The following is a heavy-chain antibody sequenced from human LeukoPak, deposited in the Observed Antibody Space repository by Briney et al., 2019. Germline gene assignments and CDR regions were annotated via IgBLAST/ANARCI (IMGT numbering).Heavy chain of an antibody. Sequence: PGGSLRLSCTASGFIFMAYSMNWVRQAPGKGLEWVSYISSGTTITTYYADSERGRFTITRDNAKNSLFLQMDSLRVKDTAVYYCARRVNGEFDYWGQGTLVTVSS. V-gene: IGHV3-48*01. CDR1: GFIFMAYS. D-gene: IGHD7-27*01. J-gene: IGHJ4*02. CDR3: ARRVNGEFDY. CDR2: ISSGTTITT.